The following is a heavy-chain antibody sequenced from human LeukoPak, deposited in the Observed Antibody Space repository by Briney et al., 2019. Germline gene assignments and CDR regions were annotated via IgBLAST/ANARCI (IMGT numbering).Heavy chain of an antibody. CDR1: GYNFDRYG. J-gene: IGHJ6*02. CDR3: ARDQGGSGVDV. D-gene: IGHD5-12*01. Sequence: VASVKVSCKGSGYNFDRYGVNWVRQAPGQGLEWGGWISTYNGNTFYAQKFEGRVTMTTDSSTNTVYMDLRSLRSDDTAVYYCARDQGGSGVDVWGQGTTVTVSS. CDR2: ISTYNGNT. V-gene: IGHV1-18*04.